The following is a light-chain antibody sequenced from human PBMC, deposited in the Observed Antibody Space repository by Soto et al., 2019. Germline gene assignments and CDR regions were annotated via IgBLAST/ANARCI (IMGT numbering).Light chain of an antibody. CDR1: QSVSNN. Sequence: EIVMTQSPATLSVSPGERVTLSFRASQSVSNNYLAWYQQKPGQAPRLLIYGASNRATGIPDRFSGSGSGTDFTLTISSLQPEDVATYYCQKYNSAPRTFGQGTKVDI. CDR3: QKYNSAPRT. J-gene: IGKJ1*01. V-gene: IGKV3D-15*01. CDR2: GAS.